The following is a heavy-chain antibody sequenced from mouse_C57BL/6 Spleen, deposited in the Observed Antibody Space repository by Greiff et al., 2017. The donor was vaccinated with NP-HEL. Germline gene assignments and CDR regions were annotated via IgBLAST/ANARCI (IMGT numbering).Heavy chain of an antibody. V-gene: IGHV1-50*01. J-gene: IGHJ4*01. Sequence: QVHVKQPGAELVKPGASVKLSCKASGYTFTSYWMQWVKQRPGQGLEWIGAIDPSDSYTNYNQKFKGKATLTVDTSSSTAYMQLSSLTSEDSAVYYCARYYTFMDYWGQGTSVTVSS. CDR3: ARYYTFMDY. D-gene: IGHD2-12*01. CDR1: GYTFTSYW. CDR2: IDPSDSYT.